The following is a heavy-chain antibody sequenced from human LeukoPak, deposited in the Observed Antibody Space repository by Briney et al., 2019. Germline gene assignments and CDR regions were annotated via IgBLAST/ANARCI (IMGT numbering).Heavy chain of an antibody. V-gene: IGHV4-34*01. CDR2: INHSGST. Sequence: SETLSLTCTVSGGSISSYYWSWIRQPPGKGLEWIGEINHSGSTNYNPSLKSRVTISVDTSKNQFSLKLSSVTAADTAVYYCARGRRRMETATKGCWFDPWGQGTLVTVSS. CDR1: GGSISSYY. D-gene: IGHD5-24*01. CDR3: ARGRRRMETATKGCWFDP. J-gene: IGHJ5*02.